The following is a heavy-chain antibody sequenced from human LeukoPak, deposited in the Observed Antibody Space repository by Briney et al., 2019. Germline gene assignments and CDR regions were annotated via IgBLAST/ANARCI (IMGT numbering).Heavy chain of an antibody. J-gene: IGHJ4*02. CDR3: ARRSEDSSGYYGFDY. Sequence: SQTLSLTCTVSGGSISSGGYYWSWIRQHPGKGLEWIGYIYYSGSTYYNPSLKSRVTISVDTSKSQFSLKLSSVTAADMAVYYCARRSEDSSGYYGFDYWGQGTLVTVSS. D-gene: IGHD3-22*01. V-gene: IGHV4-31*03. CDR1: GGSISSGGYY. CDR2: IYYSGST.